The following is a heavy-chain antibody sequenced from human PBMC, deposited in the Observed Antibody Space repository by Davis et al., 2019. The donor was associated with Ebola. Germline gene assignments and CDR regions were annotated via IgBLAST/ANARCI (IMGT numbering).Heavy chain of an antibody. V-gene: IGHV4-39*01. Sequence: MPSETLSLTCTVSGGSISSSSYYWGWIRQPPGKGLEWIGSIYYSGSTYYNPSLKSRVTISVDTSKNQFSLKLSSVTAADTAVYYCARQELLRFLEWSFDYWGQGTLVTVSS. CDR1: GGSISSSSYY. CDR3: ARQELLRFLEWSFDY. CDR2: IYYSGST. D-gene: IGHD3-3*01. J-gene: IGHJ4*02.